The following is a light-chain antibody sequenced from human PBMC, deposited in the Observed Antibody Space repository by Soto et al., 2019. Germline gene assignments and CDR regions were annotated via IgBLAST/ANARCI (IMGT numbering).Light chain of an antibody. V-gene: IGLV1-40*01. J-gene: IGLJ3*02. CDR1: SSNIGAGYD. CDR2: ANG. CDR3: AAWDDSLSAWV. Sequence: QSVLTQPPSVSGAPGQRVTISCTGSSSNIGAGYDVHWYQQLPGTAPKLLIYANGNRPSGVPDRFSGSKSGASASLAISGLRSGDEADYYCAAWDDSLSAWVFGGGTKLTVL.